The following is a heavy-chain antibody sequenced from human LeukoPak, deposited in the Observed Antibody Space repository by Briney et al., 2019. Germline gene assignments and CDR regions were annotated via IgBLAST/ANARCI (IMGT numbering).Heavy chain of an antibody. CDR1: GGSISSSSYY. V-gene: IGHV4-39*07. CDR3: ARGGSLYYGSGSYGY. CDR2: IYYSGST. Sequence: SETLSLTCTVSGGSISSSSYYWGWIRQPPGKGLEWIGSIYYSGSTYYNPSLKSRVTISVDTSKNQFSLKLTSVTAADTAVYYCARGGSLYYGSGSYGYWGRGTLVTVSS. J-gene: IGHJ4*02. D-gene: IGHD3-10*01.